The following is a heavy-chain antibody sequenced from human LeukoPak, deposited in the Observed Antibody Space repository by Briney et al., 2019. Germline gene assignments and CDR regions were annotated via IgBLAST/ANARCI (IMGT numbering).Heavy chain of an antibody. CDR2: ISDSGGST. V-gene: IGHV3-23*01. CDR3: AKQRYSSGWDYFDY. CDR1: GFTFKSFD. J-gene: IGHJ4*02. Sequence: GGSLTLSCAASGFTFKSFDRSWVRQAPGKGLEWVGDISDSGGSTYYAYSVKGRFTISRDNSKNTLYMQMNRLRAEDTAVYYCAKQRYSSGWDYFDYWGQGTLVTVSS. D-gene: IGHD6-19*01.